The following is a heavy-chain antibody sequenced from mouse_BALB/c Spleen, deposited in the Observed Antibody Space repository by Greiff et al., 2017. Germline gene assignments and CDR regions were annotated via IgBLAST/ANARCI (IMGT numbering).Heavy chain of an antibody. V-gene: IGHV5-9-1*01. J-gene: IGHJ2*01. CDR1: GFTFSSYA. D-gene: IGHD2-4*01. Sequence: EVMLVESGGGLVKPGGSLKLSCAASGFTFSSYAMSWVRQTPEKRLEWVATISSGGSYTYYPDSVKGRFTISRDNAKNTLYLQMSSLRSEDTAMYYCARLLITFDYWGQGTTLTVSS. CDR3: ARLLITFDY. CDR2: ISSGGSYT.